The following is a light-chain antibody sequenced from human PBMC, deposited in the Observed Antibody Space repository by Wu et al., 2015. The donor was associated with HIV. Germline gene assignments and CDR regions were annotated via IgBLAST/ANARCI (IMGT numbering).Light chain of an antibody. CDR1: QSLGSN. CDR3: QQRTKWLGT. J-gene: IGKJ1*01. CDR2: DTS. Sequence: EIVLTQSPATLSLYPGERATLSCRATQSLGSNLAWYQQRRGQAPRLLIQDTSYRAAGVPARFRGTGSETNFTLTITSLEPEDFAVYYCQQRTKWLGTFGQGTTGGNQT. V-gene: IGKV3-11*01.